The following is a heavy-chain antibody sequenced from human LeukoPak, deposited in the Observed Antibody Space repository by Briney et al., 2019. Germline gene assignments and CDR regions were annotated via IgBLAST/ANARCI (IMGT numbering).Heavy chain of an antibody. V-gene: IGHV1-18*01. D-gene: IGHD4-23*01. J-gene: IGHJ4*02. CDR1: GYTFTAYG. CDR2: ISPYHGNT. CDR3: ARDRGNGGPSDY. Sequence: ASLKVSCKASGYTFTAYGVSWVRQAPGQGLEWMGWISPYHGNTNYAQNLQGRVTMTTDTTTTTVYMELRSLRYDGTAVYYCARDRGNGGPSDYWGQGTLVTVSS.